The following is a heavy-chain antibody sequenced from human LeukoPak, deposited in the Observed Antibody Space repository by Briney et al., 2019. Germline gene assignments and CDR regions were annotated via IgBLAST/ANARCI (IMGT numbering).Heavy chain of an antibody. V-gene: IGHV1-58*01. J-gene: IGHJ4*02. CDR1: GFTFTRSA. Sequence: SVKVSCKASGFTFTRSAVQWVRQARGQRLEWIGWIVDGSGNTNYAQKFQERVTITRDMSTSTAYMELSSLRSEDTAVYYCAADPLFNYYGSGSYPNPDYWGQGTLVTVSS. CDR2: IVDGSGNT. D-gene: IGHD3-10*01. CDR3: AADPLFNYYGSGSYPNPDY.